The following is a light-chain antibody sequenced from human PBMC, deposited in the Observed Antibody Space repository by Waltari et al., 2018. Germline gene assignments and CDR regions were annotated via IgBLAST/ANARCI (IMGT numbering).Light chain of an antibody. J-gene: IGLJ2*01. Sequence: QSALTPPASVSGSPGQSITISCTGTSSDAVGDNYVSWYQQHPGKGPKLMIYDVSKRPSGVSNLFSGSKSGNTASLTISGLQAEDEADYYCCSYAGSVVFGGGTKLTVL. CDR3: CSYAGSVV. V-gene: IGLV2-23*02. CDR2: DVS. CDR1: SSDAVGDNY.